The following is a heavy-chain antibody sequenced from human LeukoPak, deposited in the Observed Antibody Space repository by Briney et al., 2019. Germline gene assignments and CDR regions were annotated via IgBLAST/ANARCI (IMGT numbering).Heavy chain of an antibody. CDR3: ARVGYIDEGIDY. CDR1: GFPFSSYW. CDR2: IKQDGSKK. D-gene: IGHD5-24*01. V-gene: IGHV3-7*04. J-gene: IGHJ4*02. Sequence: GGSLRLSCAASGFPFSSYWMTWVRQAPGKGLEWVANIKQDGSKKSYVDSVKGRFTISRDNAKNSLYLQMNSLRAEDTAIYYCARVGYIDEGIDYWGQGTLVTVSS.